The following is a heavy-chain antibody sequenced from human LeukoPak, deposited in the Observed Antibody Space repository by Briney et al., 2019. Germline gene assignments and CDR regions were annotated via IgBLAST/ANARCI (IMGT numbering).Heavy chain of an antibody. D-gene: IGHD1-7*01. J-gene: IGHJ4*02. V-gene: IGHV3-23*01. Sequence: GGSLRLSCATSGFTFSSYAMSWVRQAPGKGLEWVSAISGSGGSTYYADSVKGRFTISRDNSKNTLYLQMNSLRAEDTAVYYCAKDLRLELTGFDYWGQGTLVTVSS. CDR2: ISGSGGST. CDR1: GFTFSSYA. CDR3: AKDLRLELTGFDY.